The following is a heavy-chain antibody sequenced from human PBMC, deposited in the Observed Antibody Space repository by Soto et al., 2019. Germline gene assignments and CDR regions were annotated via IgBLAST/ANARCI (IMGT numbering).Heavy chain of an antibody. J-gene: IGHJ5*02. V-gene: IGHV4-59*01. D-gene: IGHD1-1*01. CDR3: ARDRWGEERRERNWFDP. CDR2: IYYSGST. Sequence: QVQLQESGPGLVKPSETLSLTCTVSGGSISSYYWSWIRQPPGTGLEWIGYIYYSGSTNYNPSLKSRVTISVDTSKNQFSLKLSSVTAADTAVYYCARDRWGEERRERNWFDPWGQGTLVTVSS. CDR1: GGSISSYY.